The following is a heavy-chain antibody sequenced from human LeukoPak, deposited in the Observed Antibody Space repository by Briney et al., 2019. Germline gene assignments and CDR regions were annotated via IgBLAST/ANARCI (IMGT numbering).Heavy chain of an antibody. Sequence: PSQTLSLTCTVSGGSIRSDDYYWSWIRQPPGKGLEWIGYIFYTVNTHYNPSLQSRVTFSVDTSKNQFSLKLSSVTAADTAVYFCATVVVVAATNYYYYATDVWGQGTTVTASS. CDR1: GGSIRSDDYY. D-gene: IGHD2-15*01. CDR2: IFYTVNT. CDR3: ATVVVVAATNYYYYATDV. J-gene: IGHJ6*01. V-gene: IGHV4-30-4*01.